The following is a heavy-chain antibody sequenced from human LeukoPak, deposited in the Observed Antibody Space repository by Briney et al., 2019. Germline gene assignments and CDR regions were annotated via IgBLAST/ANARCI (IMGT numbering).Heavy chain of an antibody. V-gene: IGHV3-30-3*01. J-gene: IGHJ3*02. CDR1: GFTFSTYA. D-gene: IGHD4-17*01. CDR2: ISYDENNK. CDR3: AKDSYGDYLDGAFDI. Sequence: GGSLRLSFAASGFTFSTYAMNWVRQAPGKGLEWVAVISYDENNKYYADSVKGRFTISRDNSKNTLYLQMNSLRAEDTAVYYCAKDSYGDYLDGAFDIWGQGTMVTVSS.